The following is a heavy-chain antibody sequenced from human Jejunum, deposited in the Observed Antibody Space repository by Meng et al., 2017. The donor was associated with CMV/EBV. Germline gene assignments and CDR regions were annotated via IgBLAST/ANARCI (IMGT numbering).Heavy chain of an antibody. V-gene: IGHV2-5*02. Sequence: NGCVTHMVKTTIALMLTCTSFGFSPGTSGEGGSWIRHPPGKALEWLALIYRGDDKRYSPSLKGRLSIAKHTSKNEVVLTVTTMGPVDTGTYYCAHFVGGYYPSRPDYWGQGTLVTVSS. CDR1: GFSPGTSGEG. CDR2: IYRGDDK. J-gene: IGHJ4*02. CDR3: AHFVGGYYPSRPDY. D-gene: IGHD1-26*01.